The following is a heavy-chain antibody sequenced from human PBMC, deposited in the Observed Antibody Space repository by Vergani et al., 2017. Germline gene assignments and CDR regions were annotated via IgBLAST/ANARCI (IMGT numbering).Heavy chain of an antibody. V-gene: IGHV3-9*01. CDR2: ISWNSGSI. Sequence: EVQLVESGGGLVQPGRSLRLSCAASGFTFDDYAMHWVRQAPGKGLEWVSGISWNSGSIGYADSVKGRFTISRDNAKNSLYLQMNSLRAEDTALYYCAKDEVDTAMGGIDYWGQGTLVTVSS. D-gene: IGHD5-18*01. CDR1: GFTFDDYA. CDR3: AKDEVDTAMGGIDY. J-gene: IGHJ4*02.